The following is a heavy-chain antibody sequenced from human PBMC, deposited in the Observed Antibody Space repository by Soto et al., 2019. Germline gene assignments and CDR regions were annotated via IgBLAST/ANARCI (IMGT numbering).Heavy chain of an antibody. CDR2: IDGSGGIT. D-gene: IGHD3-10*01. CDR1: GFTFGTTD. J-gene: IGHJ5*02. V-gene: IGHV3-23*01. CDR3: VKNSGWFNT. Sequence: QLLQSGGGLVQPGGSLTLSCAASGFTFGTTDMSWVRQAPGEGLEWVSTIDGSGGITYYADSVKGRFTISRDNSRNTVYLQMNSLRGDDKALYYCVKNSGWFNTWGQGALVTVSS.